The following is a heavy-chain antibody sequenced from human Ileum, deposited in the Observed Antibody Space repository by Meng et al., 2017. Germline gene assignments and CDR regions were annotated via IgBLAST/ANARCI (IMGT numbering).Heavy chain of an antibody. Sequence: QVQRQESGPRLVKPSGTLSLTCAASGTWWSWVRQPPGKGLEWIGEIFQSGRTNYNPSLKSRVTISIDKSKSQISLQLSAVTAADTAVYSCATSNDRDVYYLGYWGQGTLVTVSS. J-gene: IGHJ4*02. D-gene: IGHD3-22*01. V-gene: IGHV4-4*02. CDR2: IFQSGRT. CDR1: GTW. CDR3: ATSNDRDVYYLGY.